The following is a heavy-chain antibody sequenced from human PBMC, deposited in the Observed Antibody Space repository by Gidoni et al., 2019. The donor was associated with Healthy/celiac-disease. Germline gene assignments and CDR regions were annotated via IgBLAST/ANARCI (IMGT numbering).Heavy chain of an antibody. J-gene: IGHJ4*02. CDR3: AKGPGYSSGWYTY. Sequence: EVQLVESGGGLVQPGRSLRPSCAASGFTFDDYAMHWVRQAPGKGLELFSGISWNSGSIGYADSVKGRFTISRDNAKNSLYLQMNSLRAEDTALYYCAKGPGYSSGWYTYWGQGTLVTVSS. V-gene: IGHV3-9*01. CDR2: ISWNSGSI. CDR1: GFTFDDYA. D-gene: IGHD6-19*01.